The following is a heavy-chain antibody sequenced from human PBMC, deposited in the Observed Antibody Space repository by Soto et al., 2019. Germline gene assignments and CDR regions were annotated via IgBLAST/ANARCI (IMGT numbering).Heavy chain of an antibody. J-gene: IGHJ6*03. CDR3: ARGRGAARPRVRYYYYYMDV. CDR1: GHTLTTYD. V-gene: IGHV1-8*02. Sequence: GASVKVSCTDPGHTLTTYDINWVRQATGQGLEWMGWMNPNSGNTGYAQKFQGRVTMTRNTSISTAYMELSSLRSEDTAVYYCARGRGAARPRVRYYYYYMDVWGKGTTVTVSS. CDR2: MNPNSGNT. D-gene: IGHD6-6*01.